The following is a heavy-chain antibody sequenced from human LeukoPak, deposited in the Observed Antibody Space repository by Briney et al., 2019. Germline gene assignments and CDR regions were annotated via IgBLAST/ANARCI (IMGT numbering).Heavy chain of an antibody. Sequence: GGTLRLSCAASGFTLSTYAMSWVRQAPGKGLEWVSAISGSGGSTYYADSVKGRFTISRDNSKNTLYLEMNSLRAEDTAVYYCAKDIGSYYDYWGQGILVTVSS. CDR1: GFTLSTYA. CDR3: AKDIGSYYDY. V-gene: IGHV3-23*01. J-gene: IGHJ4*02. CDR2: ISGSGGST. D-gene: IGHD3-10*01.